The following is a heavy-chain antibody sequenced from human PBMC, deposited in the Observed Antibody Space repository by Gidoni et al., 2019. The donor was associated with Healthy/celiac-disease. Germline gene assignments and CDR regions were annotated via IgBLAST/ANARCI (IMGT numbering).Heavy chain of an antibody. Sequence: QVQLVQSGAEVKKPGSSVKVSCKASGGTFSSYAISWVRQAPGQGLEWMGGIIPIFGTANYAQKFQGRVTITADKSTSTAYMELSSLRSEDTAVYYCARGPKWGAAGSSPWYYYYYMDVWGKGTTVTVSS. J-gene: IGHJ6*03. V-gene: IGHV1-69*06. CDR3: ARGPKWGAAGSSPWYYYYYMDV. D-gene: IGHD6-13*01. CDR1: GGTFSSYA. CDR2: IIPIFGTA.